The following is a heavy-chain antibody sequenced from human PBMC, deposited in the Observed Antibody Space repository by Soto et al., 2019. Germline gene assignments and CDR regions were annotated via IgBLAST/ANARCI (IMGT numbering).Heavy chain of an antibody. CDR2: ISYDGSNK. D-gene: IGHD6-19*01. J-gene: IGHJ4*02. V-gene: IGHV3-30-3*01. CDR1: GFTFSSYA. Sequence: QVQLVESGGGVVQPGRSLRLSCAASGFTFSSYAMHWVRQAPGKGLEWVAVISYDGSNKYYADSVKGRFTISRDNSKNTLDPQMNSLGAEDTAVYYCARDRGSSGWCQRKVPDYWGQGTLVTVSS. CDR3: ARDRGSSGWCQRKVPDY.